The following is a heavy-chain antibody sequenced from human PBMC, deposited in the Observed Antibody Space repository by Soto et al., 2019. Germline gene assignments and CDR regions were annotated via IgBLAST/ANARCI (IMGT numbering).Heavy chain of an antibody. CDR1: GFSFSSYA. V-gene: IGHV3-23*01. Sequence: GSLRLSCAASGFSFSSYAMSWVRQAPGKGLEWVSAISGSGGSTYYADSVKGRFTITRDNSKNTLYLQMNSLRAEDTAVYYCAKDAYSSSSHYGMDVCGQRTTVSVSS. D-gene: IGHD6-13*01. CDR2: ISGSGGST. CDR3: AKDAYSSSSHYGMDV. J-gene: IGHJ6*02.